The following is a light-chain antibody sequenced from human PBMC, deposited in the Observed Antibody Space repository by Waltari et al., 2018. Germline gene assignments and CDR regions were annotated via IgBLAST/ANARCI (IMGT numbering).Light chain of an antibody. CDR3: QQYNSYSYT. Sequence: DIKMTKYHSTLSASVGDRVTITCRARQRISSWLAWYQHKPGKAPKILIYNASSLKNAVPSRFSGSGAGTEFTLTISSLQPDDFATYYCQQYNSYSYTFGQGTKLGIK. CDR1: QRISSW. V-gene: IGKV1-5*03. J-gene: IGKJ2*01. CDR2: NAS.